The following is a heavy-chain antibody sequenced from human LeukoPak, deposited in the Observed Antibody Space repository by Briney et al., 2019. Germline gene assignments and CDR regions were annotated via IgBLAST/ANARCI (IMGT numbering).Heavy chain of an antibody. J-gene: IGHJ6*02. CDR2: ISSSGNTI. Sequence: PGGSLRLSCAASGFTFSDYYMSWIRQAPGKGLEWVSYISSSGNTIKYADSVKGRFTISRDNPKNSLYLQMNSLRGEDTAVYYCATMPYCSSATCYDLGMDVWGQGTTVTVSS. D-gene: IGHD2-2*01. V-gene: IGHV3-11*01. CDR3: ATMPYCSSATCYDLGMDV. CDR1: GFTFSDYY.